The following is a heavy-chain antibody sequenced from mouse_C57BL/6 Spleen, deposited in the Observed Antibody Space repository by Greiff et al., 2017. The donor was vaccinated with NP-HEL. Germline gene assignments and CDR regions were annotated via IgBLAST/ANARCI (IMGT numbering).Heavy chain of an antibody. J-gene: IGHJ2*01. V-gene: IGHV1-81*01. CDR3: ARSRELGGYYFDY. CDR1: GYTFTSYG. Sequence: QVQLQQSGAELARPGASVKLSCKASGYTFTSYGISWVKQRTGQGLEWIGEIYPRSGNTYYNEKYKGKGTLTADKSSSTAYMELRSLTSEDSAVYFCARSRELGGYYFDYWGHGTTLTVSS. CDR2: IYPRSGNT. D-gene: IGHD3-3*01.